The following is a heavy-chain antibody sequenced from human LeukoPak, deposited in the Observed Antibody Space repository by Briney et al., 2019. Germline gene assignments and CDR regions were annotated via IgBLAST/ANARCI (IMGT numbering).Heavy chain of an antibody. Sequence: GGSLRLSCAASGFTFSSYAMSWVRQAPGKGLEWVSAISGSGGSTYYADSVKGRFTISRDNAKNSLYLQMNSLRAEDTALYYCARVDTAMVTSDYFDYWGQGTLVTVSS. D-gene: IGHD5-18*01. J-gene: IGHJ4*02. V-gene: IGHV3-23*01. CDR2: ISGSGGST. CDR3: ARVDTAMVTSDYFDY. CDR1: GFTFSSYA.